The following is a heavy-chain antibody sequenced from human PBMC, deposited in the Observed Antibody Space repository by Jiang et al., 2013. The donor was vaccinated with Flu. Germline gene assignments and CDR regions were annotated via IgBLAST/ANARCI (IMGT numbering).Heavy chain of an antibody. D-gene: IGHD3-3*01. J-gene: IGHJ4*02. CDR3: ARGFGVGYYSGVY. Sequence: SVKVSCKASGYTFTTYALNWVRQAPGQGLGWMRWINTNTGNPTYAQDFTGRFVFSLDTSVSTPYLQICGLKAEDTAIYSCARGFGVGYYSGVYWGQGTLVTASS. CDR2: INTNTGNP. V-gene: IGHV7-4-1*01. CDR1: GYTFTTYA.